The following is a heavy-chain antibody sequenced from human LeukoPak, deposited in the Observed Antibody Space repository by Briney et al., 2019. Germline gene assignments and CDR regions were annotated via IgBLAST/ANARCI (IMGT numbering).Heavy chain of an antibody. CDR3: ARDLYSSSWFPPYGMDV. V-gene: IGHV3-7*03. D-gene: IGHD6-13*01. J-gene: IGHJ6*02. Sequence: PGGSLRLSCAASGFTFSSYWMSWVRQAPGKGLEWVANIKQDGSEKYYVDSVKGRFTISRDNAKNSLYLQMNSLRAEDTAVYYCARDLYSSSWFPPYGMDVWGQGTTVTVSS. CDR2: IKQDGSEK. CDR1: GFTFSSYW.